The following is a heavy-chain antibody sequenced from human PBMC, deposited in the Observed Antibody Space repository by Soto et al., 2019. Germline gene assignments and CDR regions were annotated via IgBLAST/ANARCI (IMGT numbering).Heavy chain of an antibody. J-gene: IGHJ5*02. CDR2: IYVTGTV. Sequence: SETLSLTCSVSGAALNSGNYYWSWIRQVPGKGLEWIGHIYVTGTVDYNPSLRDRITISQDTSERQFSLNLRLVTAADTAVYYCARLRIATNNYKWFDPWGQGTLVTVSS. CDR3: ARLRIATNNYKWFDP. V-gene: IGHV4-31*03. D-gene: IGHD2-21*01. CDR1: GAALNSGNYY.